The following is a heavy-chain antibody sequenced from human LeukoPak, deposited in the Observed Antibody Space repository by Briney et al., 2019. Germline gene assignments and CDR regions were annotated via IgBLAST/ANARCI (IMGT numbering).Heavy chain of an antibody. J-gene: IGHJ4*02. CDR1: GFTFSSYG. CDR2: ISYGGSNK. CDR3: AKSPYYYDSSGYLDYFDY. D-gene: IGHD3-22*01. V-gene: IGHV3-30*18. Sequence: PGGSLRLSCAASGFTFSSYGMHWVRQAPGKGLEWVAVISYGGSNKYYADSVKGRFTISRDNSKNTLYLQMNSLRAEDTAVYYCAKSPYYYDSSGYLDYFDYWGQGTLVTVSS.